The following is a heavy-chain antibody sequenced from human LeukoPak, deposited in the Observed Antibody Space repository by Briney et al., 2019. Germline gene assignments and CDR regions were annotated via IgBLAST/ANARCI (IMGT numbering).Heavy chain of an antibody. CDR1: GYTFTSYG. Sequence: ASVKVSCKASGYTFTSYGISWVRQAHGQGLEWMGWTSAYNGNTNYAQKLQGRVTMTTDTSTSTAYMELRSLRSDDTAVYYCARPYSSGWIDNWYFDLWGRGTLVTVSS. D-gene: IGHD6-19*01. J-gene: IGHJ2*01. CDR2: TSAYNGNT. CDR3: ARPYSSGWIDNWYFDL. V-gene: IGHV1-18*01.